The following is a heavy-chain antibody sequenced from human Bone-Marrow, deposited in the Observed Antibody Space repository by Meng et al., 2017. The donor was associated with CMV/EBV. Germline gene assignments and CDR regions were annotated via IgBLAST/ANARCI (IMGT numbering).Heavy chain of an antibody. V-gene: IGHV3-9*01. CDR1: GFTFDDYA. CDR2: ISWNSGSI. CDR3: ARRREAVWGNYYYYYGMDV. Sequence: SLKISCAASGFTFDDYAMHWVRQAPGKGLEWVSGISWNSGSIGYADSVKGRFTISRDNAKNSLYLQMNSLRAEDTAVYYCARRREAVWGNYYYYYGMDVWGQGTTVTVSS. J-gene: IGHJ6*02. D-gene: IGHD3-16*01.